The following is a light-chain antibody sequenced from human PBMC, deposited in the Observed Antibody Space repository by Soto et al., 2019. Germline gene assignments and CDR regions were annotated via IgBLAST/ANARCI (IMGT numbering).Light chain of an antibody. V-gene: IGKV1-39*01. CDR3: QQSYSSPPT. CDR1: HSISRW. Sequence: DIQMTQSPSSLSASVGARVTITCRASHSISRWLAWYQQKPGKAPKLLIFAASSLQSGVPSRFSGSRSGPDFTLTISSLQPEDFATYYCQQSYSSPPTFGQGTKVDIK. CDR2: AAS. J-gene: IGKJ1*01.